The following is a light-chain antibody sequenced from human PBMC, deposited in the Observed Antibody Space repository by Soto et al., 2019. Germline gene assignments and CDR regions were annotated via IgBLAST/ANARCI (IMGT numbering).Light chain of an antibody. V-gene: IGLV1-40*01. Sequence: QSVLTQPPSVSGAQGQRVTISCTGSSSNIGAGYDVHWYQQLPGTAPKLLIYGNSNRPSGVPDRFSGSKSGTSASLAITGLQAEDEDDDYCQSYDSSLSGSIFGGGTKLTVL. CDR2: GNS. J-gene: IGLJ2*01. CDR3: QSYDSSLSGSI. CDR1: SSNIGAGYD.